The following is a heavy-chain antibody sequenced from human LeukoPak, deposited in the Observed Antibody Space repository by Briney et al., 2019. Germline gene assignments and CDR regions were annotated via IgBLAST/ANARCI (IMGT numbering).Heavy chain of an antibody. CDR1: GFTVSSNY. D-gene: IGHD6-19*01. Sequence: PGGSLRLSCAASGFTVSSNYMSWVRQAPGEGLEWVSVIYSGGSTYYADSVKGRFTISRHISQNTLYLQMNSLRAEDTAVYYCARVRLGSGWSLFDFWGQGTLVTVSS. J-gene: IGHJ4*02. CDR2: IYSGGST. V-gene: IGHV3-53*04. CDR3: ARVRLGSGWSLFDF.